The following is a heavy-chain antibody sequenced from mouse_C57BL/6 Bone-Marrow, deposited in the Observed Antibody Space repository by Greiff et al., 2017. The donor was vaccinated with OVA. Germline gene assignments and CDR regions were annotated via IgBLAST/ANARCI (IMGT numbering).Heavy chain of an antibody. V-gene: IGHV2-2*01. Sequence: QVQLQQSGPGLVQPSQSLSITCTVSGFSLTSYGVHWVRQSPGTGLEWLGVIWSGGSTDYNAAFISRLSISKDNSKSQVFFKMNSLQADDTAIYYCARNGNYGSSDWYFDVWGTGTTVTVSS. J-gene: IGHJ1*03. D-gene: IGHD1-1*01. CDR1: GFSLTSYG. CDR2: IWSGGST. CDR3: ARNGNYGSSDWYFDV.